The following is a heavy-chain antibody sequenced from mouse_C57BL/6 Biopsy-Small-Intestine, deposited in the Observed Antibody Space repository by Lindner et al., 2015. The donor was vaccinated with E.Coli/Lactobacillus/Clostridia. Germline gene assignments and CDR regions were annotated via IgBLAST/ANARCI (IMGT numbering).Heavy chain of an antibody. CDR1: GYAFINYD. V-gene: IGHV1-84*02. J-gene: IGHJ4*01. CDR2: IRAYNGNT. CDR3: VRGAGSSSTGLEH. Sequence: SVKVSCKASGYAFINYDISWVRQAPGQGLEWMGWIRAYNGNTNYAQKMRGRITLTTDTSSNTAYMELRSLRSDDTAVYYCVRGAGSSSTGLEHWGQGTLVTVSS. D-gene: IGHD1-3*01.